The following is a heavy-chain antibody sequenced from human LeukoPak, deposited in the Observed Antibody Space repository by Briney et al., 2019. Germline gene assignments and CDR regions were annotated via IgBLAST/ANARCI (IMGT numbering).Heavy chain of an antibody. D-gene: IGHD3-10*01. CDR3: AREQVQGNAFDI. CDR2: IGTAGDT. Sequence: GGSLRLSGAASGFTFSSYDMHWVRQATGKGLEWVSAIGTAGDTYYPGSVKGRFTISRENAKNSLYLQMNSLRAGDTAVYYCAREQVQGNAFDIWGQGTMVTVSS. CDR1: GFTFSSYD. J-gene: IGHJ3*02. V-gene: IGHV3-13*01.